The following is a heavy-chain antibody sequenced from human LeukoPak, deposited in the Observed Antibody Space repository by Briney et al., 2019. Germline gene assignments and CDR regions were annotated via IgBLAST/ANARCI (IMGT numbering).Heavy chain of an antibody. D-gene: IGHD3-16*01. Sequence: ASVKVSCKASGYTFTTYYMHWVRQAPGQGLEWMGWINPNSGGTNYAQKFQGRVTMTRDTSISTAYMALSRLRSDDTAVYYCARGGAVWGSSNNNWFDPWGQGTLVTVSS. J-gene: IGHJ5*02. CDR2: INPNSGGT. V-gene: IGHV1-2*02. CDR1: GYTFTTYY. CDR3: ARGGAVWGSSNNNWFDP.